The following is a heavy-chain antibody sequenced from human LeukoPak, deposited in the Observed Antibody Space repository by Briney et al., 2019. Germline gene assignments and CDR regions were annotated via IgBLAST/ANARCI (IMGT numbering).Heavy chain of an antibody. Sequence: GASVKVSCKASGGTFISYAISWVRQAPGQGLEWMGWISAYNGNTNYAQKLQGRVTMTTDTSTSTAYMELRSLRSDDTAVYYCASFGAGYGSGSYYYYGMDVWGQGTTVTVSS. CDR2: ISAYNGNT. D-gene: IGHD3-10*01. CDR3: ASFGAGYGSGSYYYYGMDV. J-gene: IGHJ6*02. CDR1: GGTFISYA. V-gene: IGHV1-18*01.